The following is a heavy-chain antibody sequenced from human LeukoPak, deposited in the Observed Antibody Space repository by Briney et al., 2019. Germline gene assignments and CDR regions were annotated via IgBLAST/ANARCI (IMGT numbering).Heavy chain of an antibody. CDR1: GFTFSTYW. D-gene: IGHD3-3*01. CDR2: INKDGNKK. V-gene: IGHV3-7*01. CDR3: ARDDYNFWSGSYDYHYYYMDV. J-gene: IGHJ6*03. Sequence: PGGSLRLSCAASGFTFSTYWMSWVRQAPGKGLEWVANINKDGNKKYYVDSVKGRFTISRDNAKKSLYLQMNSLKAEDTAVYYCARDDYNFWSGSYDYHYYYMDVWGKGTTVTVSS.